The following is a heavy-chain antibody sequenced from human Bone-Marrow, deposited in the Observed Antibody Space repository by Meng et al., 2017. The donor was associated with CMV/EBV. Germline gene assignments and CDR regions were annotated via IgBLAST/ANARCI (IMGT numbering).Heavy chain of an antibody. CDR1: GGPISSSNW. V-gene: IGHV4-4*02. CDR2: IYYSGST. D-gene: IGHD6-13*01. Sequence: GSLRLSCAVPGGPISSSNWWSWVRQPPGKGLEWIGIIYYSGSTYYNTSLKSRVTISVDTSKNQFSLKLSSVTAADPGVYYCARRALIAAAGTCDDWGQGTRVTVSS. CDR3: ARRALIAAAGTCDD. J-gene: IGHJ4*02.